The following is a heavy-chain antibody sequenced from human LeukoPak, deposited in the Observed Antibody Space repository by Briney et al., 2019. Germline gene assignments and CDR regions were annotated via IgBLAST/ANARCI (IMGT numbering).Heavy chain of an antibody. CDR2: FDPEDGET. D-gene: IGHD3-22*01. CDR3: ARDLRSSGYYAFDY. J-gene: IGHJ4*02. CDR1: GYTLTELS. Sequence: GASVKVSCKVSGYTLTELSMHWARQAPGKGLEWMGGFDPEDGETIYAQKFQGRVTMTEDTSTDTAYMELSSLRSEDTAVYYCARDLRSSGYYAFDYWGQGTLVTVSS. V-gene: IGHV1-24*01.